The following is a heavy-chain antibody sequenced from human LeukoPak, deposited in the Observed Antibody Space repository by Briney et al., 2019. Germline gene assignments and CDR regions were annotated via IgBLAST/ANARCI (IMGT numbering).Heavy chain of an antibody. J-gene: IGHJ5*02. V-gene: IGHV3-74*01. CDR1: GFNFSSYW. CDR3: ARQDTSYGVWWFDP. D-gene: IGHD4-17*01. CDR2: INSDGSST. Sequence: GGSLRLSCAASGFNFSSYWMHWVRQAPGKGLVWVSRINSDGSSTSYADSVKGRFTISRDNAKNTLYLQMNSLRAEDTAVYYCARQDTSYGVWWFDPWGQGTLVTVSS.